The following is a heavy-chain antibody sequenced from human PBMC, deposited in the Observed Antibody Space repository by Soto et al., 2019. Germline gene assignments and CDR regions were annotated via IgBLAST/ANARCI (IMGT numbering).Heavy chain of an antibody. CDR1: GYTFTGYY. V-gene: IGHV1-2*04. D-gene: IGHD6-6*01. J-gene: IGHJ6*02. CDR3: ARDRLEGYSSSYYYYYYGMDV. CDR2: INPNSGGT. Sequence: GASVKVSCKASGYTFTGYYMHWVRQAPGQGLEWMGWINPNSGGTNYAQKFQGWVTMTRDTSISTAYMELSRLRSDDTAVYYCARDRLEGYSSSYYYYYYGMDVWGQGTTVTVSS.